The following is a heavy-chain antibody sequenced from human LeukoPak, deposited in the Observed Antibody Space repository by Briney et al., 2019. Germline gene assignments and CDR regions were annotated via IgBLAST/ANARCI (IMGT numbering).Heavy chain of an antibody. V-gene: IGHV1-46*01. CDR3: ARGAPSVAAPGPFDF. D-gene: IGHD6-6*01. CDR2: INPSGGST. Sequence: ASVKVSCKASGYTFTSYYMHWVRQAPGQGLEWMGIINPSGGSTSYAQKFQGRVTMTRDTSTSTVYMELSSLRSEDTAVYYCARGAPSVAAPGPFDFWGQGTLVTVSS. CDR1: GYTFTSYY. J-gene: IGHJ4*02.